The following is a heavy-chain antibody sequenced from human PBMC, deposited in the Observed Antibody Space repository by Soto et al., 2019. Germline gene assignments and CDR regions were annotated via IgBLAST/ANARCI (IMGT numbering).Heavy chain of an antibody. CDR2: IYYSGST. CDR3: ARVLLWFGELFSDWYFDL. CDR1: GGSISSGGYY. J-gene: IGHJ2*01. Sequence: QVQLQESGPGLVKPSQTLTLTCTVSGGSISSGGYYWSWIRQHPGKGLEWIGYIYYSGSTYYNPSLKSRVTISVDTSKNQFSLKLSSVTAADTAVYYCARVLLWFGELFSDWYFDLWARGTLVTVSS. V-gene: IGHV4-31*03. D-gene: IGHD3-10*01.